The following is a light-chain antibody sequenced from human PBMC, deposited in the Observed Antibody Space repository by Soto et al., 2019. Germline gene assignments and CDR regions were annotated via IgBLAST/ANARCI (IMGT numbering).Light chain of an antibody. J-gene: IGKJ4*01. Sequence: DIQMTQSPSSLSISVGDRVTITCRSSHAIGNHLNWYQQKPGQATQLLLYSAFTLQSWVPSRFSGRGSGTAFPLTLTRLQPEDSATHFCEQSYSLPLTFGGGTKVEV. V-gene: IGKV1-39*01. CDR1: HAIGNH. CDR2: SAF. CDR3: EQSYSLPLT.